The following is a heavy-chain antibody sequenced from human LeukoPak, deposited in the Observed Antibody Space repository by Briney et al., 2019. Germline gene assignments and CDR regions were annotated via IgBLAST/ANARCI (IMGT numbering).Heavy chain of an antibody. CDR3: ARNTMVRGVAFDI. CDR2: MNPNSGNT. V-gene: IGHV1-8*01. CDR1: GYTFTSYD. Sequence: ASVKVSCKASGYTFTSYDINWVRQATGQGLEWMGWMNPNSGNTGYAQKFQGRVTMTRNTSISTAYMELSSLRSEDTAVYYCARNTMVRGVAFDIWGQGTMVTVSS. J-gene: IGHJ3*02. D-gene: IGHD3-10*01.